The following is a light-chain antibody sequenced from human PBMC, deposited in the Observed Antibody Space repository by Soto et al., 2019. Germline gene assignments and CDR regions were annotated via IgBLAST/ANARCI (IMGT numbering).Light chain of an antibody. J-gene: IGLJ3*02. CDR3: SSYTSRSSWV. CDR1: SSDVGGYNY. CDR2: EVS. V-gene: IGLV2-14*01. Sequence: QSALTQPASVSGSPGQSITISCTGSSSDVGGYNYVSWYQQHPGKAPKLMIYEVSNRPSGVSNRFSGSKSGNTASLTISGLQDEDEADYYCSSYTSRSSWVFGGGTQLTVL.